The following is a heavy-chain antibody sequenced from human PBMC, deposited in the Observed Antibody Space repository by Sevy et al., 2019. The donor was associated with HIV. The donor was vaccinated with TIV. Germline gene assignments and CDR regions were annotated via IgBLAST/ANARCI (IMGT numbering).Heavy chain of an antibody. CDR2: IIPIFGTT. J-gene: IGHJ4*02. CDR3: ATTKDYYESSGSPFDY. D-gene: IGHD3-22*01. V-gene: IGHV1-69*13. CDR1: GGTFSSSA. Sequence: ASVKVSCKASGGTFSSSAITWVRQAPGQGLEWMGGIIPIFGTTNYAQNFQGRVTITADESTSTAYMELSSLRSEDTAVYYCATTKDYYESSGSPFDYWGQGTLVTVSS.